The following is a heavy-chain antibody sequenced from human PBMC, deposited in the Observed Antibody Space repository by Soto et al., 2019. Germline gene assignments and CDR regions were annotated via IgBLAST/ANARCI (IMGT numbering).Heavy chain of an antibody. J-gene: IGHJ4*02. D-gene: IGHD5-12*01. CDR3: ARAPLKISGSDPYYFDY. CDR1: GFTVTTYS. V-gene: IGHV3-21*01. Sequence: EVQLVESGGGLVKPGGSLRLSCAASGFTVTTYSMSWVRQTPGKGLEWVSSISSGSGYIYFADSVQGRLTISRDKATNSRYLEMNSLRAEDTAVYYCARAPLKISGSDPYYFDYWGQGTLVTVSS. CDR2: ISSGSGYI.